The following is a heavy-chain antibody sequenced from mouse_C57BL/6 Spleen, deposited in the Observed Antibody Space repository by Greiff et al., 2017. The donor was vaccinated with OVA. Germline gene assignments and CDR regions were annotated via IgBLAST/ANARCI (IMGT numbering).Heavy chain of an antibody. Sequence: VQLQHSGAELVKPGASVKISCKASGYTFTDYYINWVKQRPGQGLAWTGKIGPGSGSTYYNEKFKGQATLTADKSSSTAYMQRSSLTSEDSAVYFCAREKIYDGYYDAMDYWGQGTSDTVSS. CDR1: GYTFTDYY. V-gene: IGHV1-77*01. D-gene: IGHD2-3*01. J-gene: IGHJ4*01. CDR2: IGPGSGST. CDR3: AREKIYDGYYDAMDY.